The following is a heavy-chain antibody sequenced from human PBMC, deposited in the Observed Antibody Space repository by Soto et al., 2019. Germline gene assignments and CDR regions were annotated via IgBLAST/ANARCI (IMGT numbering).Heavy chain of an antibody. CDR3: AKPSEAGLYWDFDL. J-gene: IGHJ2*01. Sequence: QVQLVESGGGVVQPGRSLRLSCAAAGFSFNTYDIHWVRQARGKGLEWVTGISYDGSNSYYVDSVKGRFTISRDSAKNKLYLQMPRLRAADTTVYDCAKPSEAGLYWDFDLWRPGPLVTFSS. D-gene: IGHD6-19*01. V-gene: IGHV3-30*18. CDR2: ISYDGSNS. CDR1: GFSFNTYD.